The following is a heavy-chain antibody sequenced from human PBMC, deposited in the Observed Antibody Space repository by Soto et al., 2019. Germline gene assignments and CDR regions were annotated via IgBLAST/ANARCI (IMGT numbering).Heavy chain of an antibody. Sequence: QVQLVESGGGVVQPGRSLRLSCAASGFTFSSYVMHWVRQAPGKGLEWVAVISYDGSNKYYADSVKGRLTISRDNYKNTLYLQMNGLRAEDTAVYYWANGPWFGAFDYWGQGTLVTVSS. V-gene: IGHV3-30*18. CDR2: ISYDGSNK. J-gene: IGHJ4*02. CDR3: ANGPWFGAFDY. CDR1: GFTFSSYV. D-gene: IGHD3-10*01.